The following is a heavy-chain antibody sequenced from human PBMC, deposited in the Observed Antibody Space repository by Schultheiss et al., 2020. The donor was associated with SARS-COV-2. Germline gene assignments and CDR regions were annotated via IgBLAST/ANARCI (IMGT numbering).Heavy chain of an antibody. CDR3: ARGYGVGAAATNDY. Sequence: LSLTCAASGFTFSSYSMNWVRQAPGKGLEWVSSISSSSSYIYYADSVKGRFTISRDNAKNSLYLQMNSLRAEDTAVYYCARGYGVGAAATNDYWGQGTLVTVSS. CDR2: ISSSSSYI. D-gene: IGHD2-15*01. V-gene: IGHV3-21*01. CDR1: GFTFSSYS. J-gene: IGHJ4*02.